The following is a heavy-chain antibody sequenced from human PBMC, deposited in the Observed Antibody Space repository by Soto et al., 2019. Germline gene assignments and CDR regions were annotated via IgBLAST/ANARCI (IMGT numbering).Heavy chain of an antibody. D-gene: IGHD3-3*01. J-gene: IGHJ5*02. CDR2: INPTDGSV. CDR1: GYTFKSFY. V-gene: IGHV1-46*02. CDR3: ARDFGRHGAVDTTGWFDP. Sequence: QVQLVQSGAEVKKPGASVKVSCTASGYTFKSFYMHWVRQAPGQGLEWIGMINPTDGSVSFAQKVQDRVTLTTDGPTSTVYMELSSLTREDTAVYFCARDFGRHGAVDTTGWFDPWGQGTLVTVSS.